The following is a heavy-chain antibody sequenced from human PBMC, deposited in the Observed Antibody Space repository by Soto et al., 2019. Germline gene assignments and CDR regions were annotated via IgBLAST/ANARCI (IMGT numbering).Heavy chain of an antibody. Sequence: TKSVAGGYIINYGWRWIMKPPGKGLEWIGYIYYSGSTNYNPSLKSRVTISVDTSKNQFSLKLSSVTAADTAVYYCARESTMVRGVMAPWGQGTLVTVSS. D-gene: IGHD3-10*01. CDR2: IYYSGST. V-gene: IGHV4-59*01. CDR3: ARESTMVRGVMAP. J-gene: IGHJ5*02. CDR1: GGYIINYG.